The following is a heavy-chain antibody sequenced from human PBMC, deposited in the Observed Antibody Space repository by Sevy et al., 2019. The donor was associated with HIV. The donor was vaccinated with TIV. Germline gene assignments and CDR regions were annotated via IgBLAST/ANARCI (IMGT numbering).Heavy chain of an antibody. Sequence: GRSLRLSCAASGFTVSNSYMSWVRQAPGKGLQWVSIIYRGDSTNYADPVKGRFTISTDNSKNTLYLEMNNLRAEDTAVYYCARLNVYYFDSSGYYTTGNAFDIWGQGTLVTVSS. J-gene: IGHJ3*02. V-gene: IGHV3-53*01. CDR1: GFTVSNSY. CDR2: IYRGDST. CDR3: ARLNVYYFDSSGYYTTGNAFDI. D-gene: IGHD3-22*01.